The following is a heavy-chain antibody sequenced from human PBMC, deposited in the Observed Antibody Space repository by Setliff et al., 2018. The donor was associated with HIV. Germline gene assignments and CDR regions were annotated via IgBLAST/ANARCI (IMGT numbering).Heavy chain of an antibody. D-gene: IGHD3-3*01. CDR2: SSPNGNT. CDR3: AKEQGTIFGVIKAHFDY. J-gene: IGHJ4*02. Sequence: GASVKVSCKASGYTFNSYGINWVRQAPGQGLEWLGWSSPNGNTKYHYSLQGRVTMTTDTPTSTAFMELRSLTSDDTAVYYCAKEQGTIFGVIKAHFDYWGQGALVTVSS. CDR1: GYTFNSYG. V-gene: IGHV1-18*01.